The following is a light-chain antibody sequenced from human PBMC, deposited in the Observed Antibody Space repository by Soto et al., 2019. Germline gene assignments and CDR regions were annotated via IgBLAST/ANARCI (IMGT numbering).Light chain of an antibody. CDR1: QSVSINY. CDR3: QQYGSSQRP. V-gene: IGKV3-20*01. J-gene: IGKJ1*01. CDR2: DAS. Sequence: ENVLTQSPGTLSLSPGERATLSCRASQSVSINYLAWYQQKPGQAPRLLIYDASSRATGIPDRFSGSGSGTDFTLTTSRLEPEDFAVYSCQQYGSSQRPFGQGTKV.